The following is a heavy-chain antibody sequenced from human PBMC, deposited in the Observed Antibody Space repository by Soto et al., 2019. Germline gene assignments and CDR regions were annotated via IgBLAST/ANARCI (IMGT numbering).Heavy chain of an antibody. Sequence: PSETLSLTCTVSGGSISSGDYYWSWIRQPPGKGLEWIGYIYYSGSTYYNPSLKSRVTISVDTSKNQFSLKLSSVTAADTAVYYCARSYYDFWSGKSYYYYGMDVWGQGTTVTVSS. CDR3: ARSYYDFWSGKSYYYYGMDV. D-gene: IGHD3-3*01. CDR1: GGSISSGDYY. CDR2: IYYSGST. V-gene: IGHV4-30-4*01. J-gene: IGHJ6*02.